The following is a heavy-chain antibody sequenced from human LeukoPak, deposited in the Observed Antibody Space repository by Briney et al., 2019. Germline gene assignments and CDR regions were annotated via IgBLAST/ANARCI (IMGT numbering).Heavy chain of an antibody. CDR3: ARDPAAWDY. J-gene: IGHJ4*02. Sequence: GGSLRLSCAASTFTFGNYWMSWVRQAPGKGLEWVANIKEEGSEEYYVDSVKGRFTISRDNTKNSLYLQMNSLRAEDTAVYYCARDPAAWDYWGQGTLVTVSS. CDR1: TFTFGNYW. V-gene: IGHV3-7*01. CDR2: IKEEGSEE. D-gene: IGHD6-13*01.